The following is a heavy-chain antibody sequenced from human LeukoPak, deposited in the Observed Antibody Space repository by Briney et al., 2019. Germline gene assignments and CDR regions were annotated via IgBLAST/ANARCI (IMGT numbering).Heavy chain of an antibody. CDR1: GGSISSGSYY. V-gene: IGHV4-61*02. J-gene: IGHJ5*02. D-gene: IGHD3-10*01. Sequence: SQTLSLTCTVSGGSISSGSYYWSWIRQPAGKGLEWIGRIYTSGSTNYNPSLKSRVTISIDTSKNQFSLKLSSVTAADTAVYYCASRSHYYGSGMGFDPWGQGTLVTVS. CDR3: ASRSHYYGSGMGFDP. CDR2: IYTSGST.